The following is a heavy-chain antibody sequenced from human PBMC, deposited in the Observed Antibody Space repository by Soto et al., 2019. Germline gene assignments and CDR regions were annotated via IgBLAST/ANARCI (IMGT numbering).Heavy chain of an antibody. D-gene: IGHD4-17*01. CDR1: GFTFHEYT. V-gene: IGHV3-23*01. CDR2: IYGAASGI. CDR3: AKDRHPDGVWDIDW. J-gene: IGHJ4*02. Sequence: GESLKISCAASGFTFHEYTMNWVRQAPGKGLEWVSGIYGAASGIYYADSVRGRFTISRDNSRNTVYLQMNNLRAEDTAVYYCAKDRHPDGVWDIDWWGQGARVTVSS.